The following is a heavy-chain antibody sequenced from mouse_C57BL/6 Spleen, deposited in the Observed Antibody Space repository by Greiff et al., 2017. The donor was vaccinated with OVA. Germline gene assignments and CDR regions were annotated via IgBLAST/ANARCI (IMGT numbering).Heavy chain of an antibody. CDR1: GYSFTGYY. D-gene: IGHD2-4*01. Sequence: DVQLQESGPELVKPGASVKISCKASGYSFTGYYMNWVKQSPEKSLEWIGEINPSTGGTTYNQKFKAKATLTVDKSSSTAYMQLKSLTSEDSAVYYCARRAYYDYDRYAMDYWGQGTSVTVSS. CDR3: ARRAYYDYDRYAMDY. V-gene: IGHV1-42*01. CDR2: INPSTGGT. J-gene: IGHJ4*01.